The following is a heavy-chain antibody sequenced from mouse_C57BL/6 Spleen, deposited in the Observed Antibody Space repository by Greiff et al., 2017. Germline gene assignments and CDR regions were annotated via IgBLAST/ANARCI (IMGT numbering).Heavy chain of an antibody. CDR3: ARASLYYDDGD. Sequence: EVKLQESVAELVRPGASVKLSCTASGFNFQNTYMHWVKQRPEQGLEWIGRIDPANGTTKYAPKFQGTATITADTASNTAYLQLSRLTSEDTAIYYCARASLYYDDGDWGQGTTLTVSS. CDR1: GFNFQNTY. V-gene: IGHV14-3*01. CDR2: IDPANGTT. D-gene: IGHD2-4*01. J-gene: IGHJ2*01.